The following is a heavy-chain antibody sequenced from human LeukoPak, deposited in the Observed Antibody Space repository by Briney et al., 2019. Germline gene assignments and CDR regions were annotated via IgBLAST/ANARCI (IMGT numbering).Heavy chain of an antibody. Sequence: PGRSLRLSCAASGFIFSNYGMYWVRQAPGKGLEWVAVISYDGSKEKFADSVKGRFTISRDNSKNTLYLQMNSLRAEDTAVYYCATKRGYWGQGTLVTVSS. CDR1: GFIFSNYG. CDR3: ATKRGY. J-gene: IGHJ4*02. V-gene: IGHV3-33*07. CDR2: ISYDGSKE.